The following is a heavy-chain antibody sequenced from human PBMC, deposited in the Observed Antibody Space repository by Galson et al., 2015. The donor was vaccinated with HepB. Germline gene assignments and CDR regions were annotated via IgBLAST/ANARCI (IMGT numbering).Heavy chain of an antibody. CDR2: IYSGGKK. Sequence: SLRLSCAASGFSVSNNHMSWVRQAPGKGLEWVSLIYSGGKKIYADSVKGRFTISRDNAKNSLYLQMNSLRAEDTAVYYCARGGFGELLSPSWGQGTLVTVSS. J-gene: IGHJ4*02. V-gene: IGHV3-53*01. CDR3: ARGGFGELLSPS. CDR1: GFSVSNNH. D-gene: IGHD3-10*01.